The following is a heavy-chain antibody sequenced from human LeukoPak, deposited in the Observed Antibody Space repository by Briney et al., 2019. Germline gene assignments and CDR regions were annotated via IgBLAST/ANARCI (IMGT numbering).Heavy chain of an antibody. CDR3: ARTYSSSPNYFDY. CDR1: GGSISSYY. Sequence: PSETLSLTCTVSGGSISSYYWSWIRQPPGKGLEWIGYIYTSGSTNYNPPLKSRVTISVDTSKNQFSLKLSSVTAADTAVYYCARTYSSSPNYFDYWGQGTLVTVSS. V-gene: IGHV4-4*09. D-gene: IGHD6-6*01. J-gene: IGHJ4*02. CDR2: IYTSGST.